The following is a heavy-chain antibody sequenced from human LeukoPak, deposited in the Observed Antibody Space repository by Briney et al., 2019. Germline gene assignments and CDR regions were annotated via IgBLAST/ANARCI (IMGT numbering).Heavy chain of an antibody. Sequence: PGASLQISCKGSGSIFTSYWIGWVRQLPGKGLEWMGIIYPCDSDTRYSPSFQGQVTISADKSINPSSLQWSSLKASDTAMYYCATTTTYCGGKCYSAACDYWGEGALVSVCS. CDR2: IYPCDSDT. V-gene: IGHV5-51*01. CDR3: ATTTTYCGGKCYSAACDY. CDR1: GSIFTSYW. J-gene: IGHJ4*02. D-gene: IGHD2-21*01.